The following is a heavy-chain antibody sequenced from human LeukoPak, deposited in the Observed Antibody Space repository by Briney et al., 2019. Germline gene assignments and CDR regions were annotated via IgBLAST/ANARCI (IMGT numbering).Heavy chain of an antibody. CDR3: TRTSDILTGYTPREAYYYYYHMDV. CDR1: GGTFSSYA. V-gene: IGHV1-69*13. J-gene: IGHJ6*03. CDR2: IIPIFGTA. D-gene: IGHD3-9*01. Sequence: SVKVSCKASGGTFSSYAISWVRQAPGQGLEWMGGIIPIFGTANYAQKFQGRVTITADESTSTAYMELSSLKTEDTAVYYCTRTSDILTGYTPREAYYYYYHMDVWGKGTTVTISS.